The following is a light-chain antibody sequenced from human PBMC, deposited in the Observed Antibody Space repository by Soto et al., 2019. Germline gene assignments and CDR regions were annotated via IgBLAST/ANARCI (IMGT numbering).Light chain of an antibody. Sequence: QSALTQPPSASGSPGQSVTISCTGTSSDVGGYDFVAWHQQHPGKAPRLMIYDVSKRPSGVPDRFSGSKSGYTASLTVSGLQAEDVADYYCSSFVGGNIYVFGTGTKLTVL. CDR2: DVS. J-gene: IGLJ1*01. CDR3: SSFVGGNIYV. V-gene: IGLV2-8*01. CDR1: SSDVGGYDF.